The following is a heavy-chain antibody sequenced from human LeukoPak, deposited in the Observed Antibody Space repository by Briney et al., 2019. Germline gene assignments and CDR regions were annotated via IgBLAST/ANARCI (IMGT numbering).Heavy chain of an antibody. D-gene: IGHD2-2*02. CDR2: ISGSGGST. J-gene: IGHJ4*02. CDR3: EKVGSEYQLLYVRFDY. V-gene: IGHV3-23*01. CDR1: GFTFSSYA. Sequence: SGGSLRLSCAASGFTFSSYAMSWVRQAPGKGLEWVSAISGSGGSTYYADSVKGRFTISRDNSKNTLYLQMNSLRAEDTAVYYCEKVGSEYQLLYVRFDYWGQGTLVTVSS.